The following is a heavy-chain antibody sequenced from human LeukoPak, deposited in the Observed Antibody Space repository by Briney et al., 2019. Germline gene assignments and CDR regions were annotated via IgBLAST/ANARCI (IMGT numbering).Heavy chain of an antibody. J-gene: IGHJ4*02. Sequence: SGVSLRLSCAASGFTFSTYSMHWVRQAPGKGLEWVAVISSDGRNIYYADSVKGRFTISRDNSKNTLYLQMNSLRAEDMAVYYCARDRIMPSAGEPFDYWGQGTLVTVSS. CDR2: ISSDGRNI. CDR1: GFTFSTYS. D-gene: IGHD3-16*01. CDR3: ARDRIMPSAGEPFDY. V-gene: IGHV3-30-3*01.